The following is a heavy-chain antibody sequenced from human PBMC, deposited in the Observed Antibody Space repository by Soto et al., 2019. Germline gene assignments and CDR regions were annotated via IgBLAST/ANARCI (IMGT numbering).Heavy chain of an antibody. D-gene: IGHD2-2*01. CDR3: ARVKMRYCSSISCYGFDY. CDR2: IAAYNGNT. V-gene: IGHV1-18*01. J-gene: IGHJ4*02. Sequence: GASVKVSCKASGYTFTNYGISWVRQAPGQGLEWMGWIAAYNGNTNFALNLQGRVTMTTDTSTSTAYMELRNLISDDTALFYCARVKMRYCSSISCYGFDYWGQGTLVTVSS. CDR1: GYTFTNYG.